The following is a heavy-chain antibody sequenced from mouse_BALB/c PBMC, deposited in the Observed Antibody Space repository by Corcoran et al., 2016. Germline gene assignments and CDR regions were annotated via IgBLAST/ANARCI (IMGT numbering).Heavy chain of an antibody. D-gene: IGHD2-1*01. J-gene: IGHJ3*01. V-gene: IGHV1-22*01. CDR2: INPNNGGT. Sequence: EVQLQQSGPELVKPGASVKISCKTSGYTFTEYTMHWVKQSHGKSLEWIGGINPNNGGTSYNPKFKGKATLTEDKSSSTASMELRSLTSEDSAVYYCAIRGGNYGWFAYWGQGTLVTVSA. CDR1: GYTFTEYT. CDR3: AIRGGNYGWFAY.